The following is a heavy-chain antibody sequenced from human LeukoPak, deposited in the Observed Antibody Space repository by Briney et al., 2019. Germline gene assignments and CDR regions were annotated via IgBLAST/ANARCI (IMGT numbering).Heavy chain of an antibody. D-gene: IGHD2-15*01. J-gene: IGHJ3*02. V-gene: IGHV4-59*01. CDR3: ATRIWDAFDI. CDR1: GGSISSIY. CDR2: ILYSGSA. Sequence: SETLSLTCTVSGGSISSIYWSWIRPPPRKGLEWIGYILYSGSASYNPCLMSRVTLTVDPPKNQFSLTLTSVTVADTAEYYCATRIWDAFDIRGQGPMVTVSS.